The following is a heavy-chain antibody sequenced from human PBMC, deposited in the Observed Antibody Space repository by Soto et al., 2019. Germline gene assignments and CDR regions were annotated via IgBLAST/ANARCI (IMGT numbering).Heavy chain of an antibody. J-gene: IGHJ3*02. CDR2: IYPGDSDT. CDR1: GYSLTSHW. Sequence: PRESLNISCKGSGYSLTSHWFGWVRQMPGKGLEWMGIIYPGDSDTRYSPSFQGQVTISADKSISTAYLHWSSLKASDTAMYYCARHSSGIAFDIWGQGTVVTV. CDR3: ARHSSGIAFDI. D-gene: IGHD6-19*01. V-gene: IGHV5-51*01.